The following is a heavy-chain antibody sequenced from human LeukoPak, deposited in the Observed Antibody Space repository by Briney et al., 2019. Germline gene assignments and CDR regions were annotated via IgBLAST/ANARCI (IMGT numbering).Heavy chain of an antibody. V-gene: IGHV4-31*03. CDR3: ARPAPGADAFDI. J-gene: IGHJ3*02. CDR2: IYYSGST. Sequence: SETLSLTCTVSGGSISSGGYYWSWIRQHPGKGLEWIGYIYYSGSTYYNPSLKSRVTISVDTSKNQFSLKLSSVTAADTAVYYCARPAPGADAFDIWGQGTMVTVSS. D-gene: IGHD2-8*02. CDR1: GGSISSGGYY.